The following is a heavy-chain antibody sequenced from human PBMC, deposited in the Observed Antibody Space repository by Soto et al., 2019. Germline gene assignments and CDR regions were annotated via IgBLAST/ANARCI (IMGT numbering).Heavy chain of an antibody. D-gene: IGHD3-3*01. Sequence: GGSLRLSCAASGFTFSSYWMSWVRQAPGKGLEWVANIKQDGSEKYYVDSVKGRFTISRDNAKNSLYLQMNSLRAEDMAVYYCARGKYYDFWSGSYFDIWGQGTMVTVSS. J-gene: IGHJ3*02. CDR1: GFTFSSYW. V-gene: IGHV3-7*01. CDR2: IKQDGSEK. CDR3: ARGKYYDFWSGSYFDI.